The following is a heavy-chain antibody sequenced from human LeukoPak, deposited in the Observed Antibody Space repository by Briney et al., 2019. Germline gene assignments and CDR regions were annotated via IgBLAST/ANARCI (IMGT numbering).Heavy chain of an antibody. D-gene: IGHD2/OR15-2a*01. CDR2: IYHSGNT. CDR1: GDSVSSSSYY. CDR3: ARLGPGPLSAY. Sequence: PSETLSLTCTVSGDSVSSSSYYWGWIRQPPGKGLDWIGSIYHSGNTYYNPSLKSRVIISVDRSKNQFSLKLSSVTAADTAVYYCARLGPGPLSAYWGQGTLVTVSS. J-gene: IGHJ4*02. V-gene: IGHV4-39*01.